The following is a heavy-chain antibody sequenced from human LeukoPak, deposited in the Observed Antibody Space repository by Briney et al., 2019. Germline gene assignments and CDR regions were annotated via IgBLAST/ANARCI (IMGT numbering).Heavy chain of an antibody. CDR2: INPNSGGT. J-gene: IGHJ4*02. CDR3: ARAGWELEGEVDY. V-gene: IGHV1-2*02. CDR1: GYTFTGYY. D-gene: IGHD1-26*01. Sequence: ASVTVSCKASGYTFTGYYMHWVRQAPGQGLEWMGWINPNSGGTNYAQKFQGRVTMTRDTSISTAYMELSRLRSDDTAVYYCARAGWELEGEVDYWGQGTLVTVSS.